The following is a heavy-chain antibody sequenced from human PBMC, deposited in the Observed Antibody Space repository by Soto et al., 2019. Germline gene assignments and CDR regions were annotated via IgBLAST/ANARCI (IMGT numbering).Heavy chain of an antibody. D-gene: IGHD5-12*01. J-gene: IGHJ4*02. V-gene: IGHV1-18*04. CDR2: ISTYNGNT. CDR1: VYTFTSYG. Sequence: SVKVSCKASVYTFTSYGISWVRQAPGQGLEWVGWISTYNGNTNYAQKLQGRVTMTTDTSTSTAYMEVRSLRSDDTAVYYCAREECSGDDCHFDYWGQGTPVTVSS. CDR3: AREECSGDDCHFDY.